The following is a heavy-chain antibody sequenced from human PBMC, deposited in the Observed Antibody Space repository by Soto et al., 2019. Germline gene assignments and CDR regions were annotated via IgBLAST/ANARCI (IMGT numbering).Heavy chain of an antibody. CDR3: ARAYGDYVFDY. Sequence: PSETLSITCTVSGGSISSYYWSWIRQPPGKGLEWIGYIYYSGSTNYNPSLKSRVTISVDTSKNQFSLKLSSVTAADTAVYYCARAYGDYVFDYWGQGTLVTVSS. J-gene: IGHJ4*02. D-gene: IGHD4-17*01. CDR1: GGSISSYY. V-gene: IGHV4-59*01. CDR2: IYYSGST.